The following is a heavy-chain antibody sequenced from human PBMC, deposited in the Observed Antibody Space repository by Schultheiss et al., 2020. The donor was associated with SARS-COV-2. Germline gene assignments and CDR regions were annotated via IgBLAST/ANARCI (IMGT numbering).Heavy chain of an antibody. V-gene: IGHV3-30*03. Sequence: GGSLRLSCAASGFTFDDYTMHWVRQAPGKGLEWVAVISYDGSNKYYADSVKGRFTISRDNSKDTLYLQMNSLRAEDTAVYYCARVIVAATGIDYWGQGTLVTVSS. CDR2: ISYDGSNK. J-gene: IGHJ4*02. CDR3: ARVIVAATGIDY. D-gene: IGHD1-26*01. CDR1: GFTFDDYT.